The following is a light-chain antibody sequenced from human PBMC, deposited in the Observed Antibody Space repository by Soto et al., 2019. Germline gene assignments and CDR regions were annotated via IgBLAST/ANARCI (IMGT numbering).Light chain of an antibody. CDR2: EVS. V-gene: IGLV2-14*01. J-gene: IGLJ1*01. CDR1: SSDVGGYSY. Sequence: QSVLTQPASVSGSPGPSITISCTGTSSDVGGYSYVSWFQQPPGKAPKLMIYEVSTRPSGVSNRFSGSKSGNTASLTISSLQAEDEADYYCSSYTSSSTQVFGTGTKVTVL. CDR3: SSYTSSSTQV.